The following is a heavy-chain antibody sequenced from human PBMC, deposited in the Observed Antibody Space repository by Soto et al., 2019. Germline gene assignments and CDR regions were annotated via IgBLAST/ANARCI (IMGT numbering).Heavy chain of an antibody. V-gene: IGHV3-23*01. D-gene: IGHD3-10*01. CDR2: ISGSGGST. CDR3: AKCLSGYYDYYYYMDV. J-gene: IGHJ6*03. CDR1: GFTFSSYA. Sequence: GESLKISCAASGFTFSSYAMSWVRQAPGKGLEWVSAISGSGGSTYYADSVKGRFTISRDNSKNTLYLQMNSLRAEDTAVYYCAKCLSGYYDYYYYMDVWGKGTTVTVSS.